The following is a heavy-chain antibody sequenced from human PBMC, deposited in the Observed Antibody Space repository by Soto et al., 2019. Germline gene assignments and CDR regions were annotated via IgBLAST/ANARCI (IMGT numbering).Heavy chain of an antibody. CDR2: ISNSGGTT. CDR1: GFAFSSYA. D-gene: IGHD3-22*01. Sequence: EVQLLESGGALVQPGGSLRLSCAASGFAFSSYAMSWVRQAPGRGLDWVSSISNSGGTTYYADSVKGRFTISRDNSKNTLYLQTNSLRAEDTAIYYCAKDTDTSAILGHFHHWGQGTLVTVSS. V-gene: IGHV3-23*01. CDR3: AKDTDTSAILGHFHH. J-gene: IGHJ1*01.